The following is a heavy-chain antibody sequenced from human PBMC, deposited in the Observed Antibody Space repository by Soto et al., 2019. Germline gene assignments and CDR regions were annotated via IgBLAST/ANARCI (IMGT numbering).Heavy chain of an antibody. CDR1: GFTVSSNY. J-gene: IGHJ4*02. CDR2: IYSGGST. D-gene: IGHD6-19*01. Sequence: EVQLVESGGGLVQPGGSLRLSCAASGFTVSSNYMSWVRQPPGTGLEWVSVIYSGGSTYYAVSVKGRFTISRDNAKNTLYLQMTSLRAEDTAVYYCARFGVVAGYFDYWGRGTLVTVSS. V-gene: IGHV3-66*01. CDR3: ARFGVVAGYFDY.